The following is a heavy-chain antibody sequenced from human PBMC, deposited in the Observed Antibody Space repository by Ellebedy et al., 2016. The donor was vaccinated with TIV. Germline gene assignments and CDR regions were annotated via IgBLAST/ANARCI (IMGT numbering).Heavy chain of an antibody. CDR3: ARWDSGACRD. Sequence: GESLKISCAASGFTFSDHYMDWVRLAPGKGLEWIGRTKNRANSYTIEYAASVKGRFTISRDDSKNSVYLQMNSLKTEDTALYYCARWDSGACRDWGQGTLVTVSS. D-gene: IGHD2-8*02. J-gene: IGHJ4*02. V-gene: IGHV3-72*01. CDR1: GFTFSDHY. CDR2: TKNRANSYTI.